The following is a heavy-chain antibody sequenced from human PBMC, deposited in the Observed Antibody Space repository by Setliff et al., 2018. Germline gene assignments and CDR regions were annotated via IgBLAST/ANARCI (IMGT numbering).Heavy chain of an antibody. CDR1: GGSISSGDYY. Sequence: SETLSLTCTVPGGSISSGDYYWSWIRQPPGKDLEWIGYIYSSGSTYYNPSLKSRVSISVDTSKNQFSLRLSSVTATDTAVYYCARDLGHGGDSDYWGQGILVTVSS. V-gene: IGHV4-30-4*08. D-gene: IGHD2-21*02. CDR3: ARDLGHGGDSDY. CDR2: IYSSGST. J-gene: IGHJ4*02.